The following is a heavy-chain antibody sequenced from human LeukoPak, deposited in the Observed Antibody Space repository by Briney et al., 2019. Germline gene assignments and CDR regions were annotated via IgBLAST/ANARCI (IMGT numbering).Heavy chain of an antibody. D-gene: IGHD5-12*01. CDR1: GFTFSTYT. V-gene: IGHV3-21*01. Sequence: GGSLRLSCAASGFTFSTYTMNWVRQAPGKGLEWVSSISSSSSYIYYADSVKGRFTISRDNSKNTLYLQMKSLRAEDTAVYYCAKGGGYEAQYYYYYLDVWGKGTTVTISS. J-gene: IGHJ6*03. CDR3: AKGGGYEAQYYYYYLDV. CDR2: ISSSSSYI.